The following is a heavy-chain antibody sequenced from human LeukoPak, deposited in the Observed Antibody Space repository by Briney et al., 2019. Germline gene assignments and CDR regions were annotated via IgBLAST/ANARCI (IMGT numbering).Heavy chain of an antibody. V-gene: IGHV1-18*01. CDR1: GVSLTHDG. Sequence: GASVEVSCKAAGVSLTHDGISWLRQAPGQGLEWMGWISFHDGDTLFAQKFQDRLTLTTDTSTSTVYMELRSLTSDDAAVYYCARGRSSGWYYFDYWGQGTLVTVSS. J-gene: IGHJ4*02. D-gene: IGHD6-19*01. CDR2: ISFHDGDT. CDR3: ARGRSSGWYYFDY.